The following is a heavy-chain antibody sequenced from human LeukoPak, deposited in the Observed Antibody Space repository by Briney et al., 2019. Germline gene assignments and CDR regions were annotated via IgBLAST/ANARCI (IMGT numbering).Heavy chain of an antibody. CDR3: ARDRSIAVVYYFDY. J-gene: IGHJ4*02. D-gene: IGHD6-19*01. CDR1: GFTFSSYG. CDR2: IWYDGSNK. Sequence: GRSLRLSCAASGFTFSSYGMHWVGQAPGKALEWVAVIWYDGSNKYYADSVKGRFTISRDNSKNTLYLQMNSLRAEDTAVYYCARDRSIAVVYYFDYWGQGTLVTVSS. V-gene: IGHV3-33*01.